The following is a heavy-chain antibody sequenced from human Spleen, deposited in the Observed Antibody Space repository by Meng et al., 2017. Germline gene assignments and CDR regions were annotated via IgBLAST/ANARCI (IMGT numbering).Heavy chain of an antibody. V-gene: IGHV4-4*07. CDR3: ATITLTGAGEDYFEY. Sequence: SETLSLTFTVSGGSISRFYWSWIRQPAGKGLEWIGRIYSDGSTNYNPSLKSRVTMSVDTSKNQLSLKLSSVTAADTAVYYCATITLTGAGEDYFEYWGQGSLVTVSS. CDR1: GGSISRFY. D-gene: IGHD3-9*01. CDR2: IYSDGST. J-gene: IGHJ4*02.